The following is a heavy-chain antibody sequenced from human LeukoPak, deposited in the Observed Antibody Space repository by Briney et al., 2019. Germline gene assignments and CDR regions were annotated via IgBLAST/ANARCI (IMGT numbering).Heavy chain of an antibody. CDR1: GGSIRTYY. CDR2: IYNSGST. Sequence: PSQTLSLTCTVPGGSIRTYYWSWIRQPPGKGLEWIAYIYNSGSTNYNPSLQSRATISADTSKNRFSLRLSSVTAGDTAVYYCARIYYDSGAYCRGAFDIWGQGTMVTVSS. J-gene: IGHJ3*02. V-gene: IGHV4-59*01. D-gene: IGHD3-22*01. CDR3: ARIYYDSGAYCRGAFDI.